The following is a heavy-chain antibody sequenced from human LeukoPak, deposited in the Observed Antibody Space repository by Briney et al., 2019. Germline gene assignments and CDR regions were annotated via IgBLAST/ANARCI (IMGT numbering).Heavy chain of an antibody. D-gene: IGHD4-17*01. J-gene: IGHJ4*02. V-gene: IGHV4-4*07. CDR1: GGSISRYY. Sequence: SETLSLTCTVSGGSISRYYWSWIRLPAGKGLEWIGRIYTSGKTNYNPSLKSRVTMSVDTSKNQFSLNLSSMTAADTAVYYCARASHDYGDYSHFDYWGQGTLVTVSS. CDR2: IYTSGKT. CDR3: ARASHDYGDYSHFDY.